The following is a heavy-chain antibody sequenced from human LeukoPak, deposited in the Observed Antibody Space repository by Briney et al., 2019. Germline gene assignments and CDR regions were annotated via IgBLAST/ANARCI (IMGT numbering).Heavy chain of an antibody. CDR1: GGSISSSSYY. Sequence: SETLSLTCTVSGGSISSSSYYWGWIRQPPGKGLEGIGSIYYSGSTYYNPSLKSRVTISVDTSKNQFSLKLSSVTAADTAVYYCAGHYDILNGYTNWGQGTLVTVSS. V-gene: IGHV4-39*07. D-gene: IGHD3-9*01. J-gene: IGHJ4*02. CDR3: AGHYDILNGYTN. CDR2: IYYSGST.